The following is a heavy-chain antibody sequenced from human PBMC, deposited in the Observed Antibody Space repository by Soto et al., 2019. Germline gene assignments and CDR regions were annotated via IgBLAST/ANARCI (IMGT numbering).Heavy chain of an antibody. CDR1: GFTFDDYA. Sequence: GGSLRLSCAASGFTFDDYAMHWVRQAPGKGLEWVSGISWNSGSICYVDSVKGRFTISRDNAKNSRYLQMNSLRAEDTALYYCAKDSRLTQGGSSGWYVGSAYFDYWGQGTLVTVSS. CDR3: AKDSRLTQGGSSGWYVGSAYFDY. V-gene: IGHV3-9*01. CDR2: ISWNSGSI. J-gene: IGHJ4*02. D-gene: IGHD6-19*01.